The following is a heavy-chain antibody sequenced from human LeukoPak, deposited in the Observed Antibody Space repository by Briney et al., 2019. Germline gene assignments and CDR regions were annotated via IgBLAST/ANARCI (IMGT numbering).Heavy chain of an antibody. CDR2: SSAYNGNT. D-gene: IGHD6-19*01. J-gene: IGHJ4*02. CDR1: GYTFTSYG. Sequence: ASVKVSCKSSGYTFTSYGINWVRQAPGQGLELKGWSSAYNGNTNYAQKPQGRVTMTTDTSMSTAYMELRSLRSADSAVYYCARLVWQWLIRNYYFDYWGQGTLVTVSS. V-gene: IGHV1-18*01. CDR3: ARLVWQWLIRNYYFDY.